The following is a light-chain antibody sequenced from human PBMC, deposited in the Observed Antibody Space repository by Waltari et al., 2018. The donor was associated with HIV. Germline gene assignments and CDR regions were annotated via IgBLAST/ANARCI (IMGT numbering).Light chain of an antibody. CDR3: GLYMGSVGWV. V-gene: IGLV8-61*01. J-gene: IGLJ3*02. CDR1: SGSVSTPNH. Sequence: QTVVTQAPSFSVSPGGTVTLPFRLSSGSVSTPNHPNLHQQTPGQAPPTIIYTTNTRSSGVPDRFSGSILGNKAALTITGAQAEDESDYYCGLYMGSVGWVFGGGTRLTVL. CDR2: TTN.